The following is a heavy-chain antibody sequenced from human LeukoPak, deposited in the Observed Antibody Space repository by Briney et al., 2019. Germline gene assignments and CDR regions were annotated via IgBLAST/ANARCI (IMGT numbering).Heavy chain of an antibody. V-gene: IGHV3-9*01. CDR1: GVTFDDYA. J-gene: IGHJ4*02. Sequence: SLRLSCAASGVTFDDYAMHWARQAPGKGLEWGSGISWNSGSIGYADSVKGRFTISRDNAKNSLYLQMNSLRAEDTALYYCAKDRGGDCCPYYFDYWGQGTLVTVSS. D-gene: IGHD2-21*02. CDR3: AKDRGGDCCPYYFDY. CDR2: ISWNSGSI.